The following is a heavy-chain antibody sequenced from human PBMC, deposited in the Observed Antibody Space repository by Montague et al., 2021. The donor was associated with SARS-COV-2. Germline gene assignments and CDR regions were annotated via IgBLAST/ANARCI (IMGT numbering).Heavy chain of an antibody. J-gene: IGHJ4*02. CDR2: IYYSGST. Sequence: TLSLTCTVSGGSISSGGYYWSWIRQHPGKGLEWIGYIYYSGSTNYNPSLKSRVTISVDTSKNQFSLKLSSVTAADTAEYYCARALTIFVVGITSFDFWGQGTLVTVSS. D-gene: IGHD3-3*01. V-gene: IGHV4-31*03. CDR1: GGSISSGGYY. CDR3: ARALTIFVVGITSFDF.